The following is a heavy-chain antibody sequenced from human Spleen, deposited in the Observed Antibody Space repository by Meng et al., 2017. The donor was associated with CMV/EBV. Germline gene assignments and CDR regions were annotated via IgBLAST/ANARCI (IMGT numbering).Heavy chain of an antibody. D-gene: IGHD1/OR15-1a*01. V-gene: IGHV4-4*09. CDR3: ARGLRSETTFDY. J-gene: IGHJ4*02. CDR2: IYSSGTT. Sequence: SETLSLTCTVSSGSFNYYYWSWIRQPPGKGLEWIGYIYSSGTTNYSPSLKSRVSISLDTSKRQFSLRLRSVTAADTAVYYCARGLRSETTFDYWGQGTLVTVSS. CDR1: SGSFNYYY.